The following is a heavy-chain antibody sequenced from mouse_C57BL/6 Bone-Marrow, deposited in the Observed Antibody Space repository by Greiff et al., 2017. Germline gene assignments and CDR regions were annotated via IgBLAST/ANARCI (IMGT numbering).Heavy chain of an antibody. J-gene: IGHJ4*01. Sequence: VKLMESGPGLVQPSQSLSITCTVSGFSLTSYGVHWVRQSPGKGLEWLGVIWSGGSTDYNAAFISRLSISKDNSKSQVFFKMNSLQADDTAISYCAYYGSSDVYAMDYWGQGTSVTVSS. D-gene: IGHD1-1*01. V-gene: IGHV2-2*01. CDR1: GFSLTSYG. CDR2: IWSGGST. CDR3: AYYGSSDVYAMDY.